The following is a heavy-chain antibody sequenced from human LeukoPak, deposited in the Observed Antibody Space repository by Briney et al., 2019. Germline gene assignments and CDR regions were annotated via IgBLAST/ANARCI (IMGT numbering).Heavy chain of an antibody. J-gene: IGHJ4*02. CDR1: GYTFTGYY. CDR2: INPNSGGT. D-gene: IGHD3-16*01. CDR3: ARLRGYFDY. Sequence: ASVTVSCMASGYTFTGYYMHWVRQAPGQGLEWMGWINPNSGGTNYAQKFQGRVTMTRDTSISTAYMELSRLRSDDTAVYYCARLRGYFDYWGQGTLVTVSS. V-gene: IGHV1-2*02.